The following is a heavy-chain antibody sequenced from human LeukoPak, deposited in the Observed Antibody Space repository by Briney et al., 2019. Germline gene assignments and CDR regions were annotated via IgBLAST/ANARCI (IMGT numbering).Heavy chain of an antibody. Sequence: ASVKVSCKTSGYTFTGYYMHWVRQAPGQGLEWMGWINPNSGGTSYAQKFQGRVTMTRDTSISTAYMELNKLRSDDTAIYYCARDIIPYGSVPEYYFDYWGRGTLATAS. D-gene: IGHD3-10*01. CDR3: ARDIIPYGSVPEYYFDY. CDR1: GYTFTGYY. CDR2: INPNSGGT. J-gene: IGHJ4*02. V-gene: IGHV1-2*02.